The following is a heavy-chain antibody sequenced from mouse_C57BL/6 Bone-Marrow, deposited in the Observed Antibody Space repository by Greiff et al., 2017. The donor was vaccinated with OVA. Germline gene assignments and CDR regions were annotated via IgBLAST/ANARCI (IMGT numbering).Heavy chain of an antibody. CDR3: ARGGYYDYDGGAWFAY. V-gene: IGHV1-18*01. J-gene: IGHJ3*01. CDR1: GYTFTDYN. Sequence: EVQLQQSGPELAKPGASVKISCKASGYTFTDYNMDWVKQSPGQSLEWIGDINPNNGGTIYNQKFKGKATLTVDKSSSTAYLELRSLTSEDTAVYYCARGGYYDYDGGAWFAYWGRGTRVTVSA. CDR2: INPNNGGT. D-gene: IGHD2-4*01.